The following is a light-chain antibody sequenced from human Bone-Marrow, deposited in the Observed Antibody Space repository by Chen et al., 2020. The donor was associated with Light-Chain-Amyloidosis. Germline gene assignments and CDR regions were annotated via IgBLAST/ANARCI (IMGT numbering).Light chain of an antibody. CDR3: QVWDRGSDRPV. V-gene: IGLV3-21*02. CDR2: DDS. Sequence: SYVLTQPSSVSVAPGQTATIACGGNNIGSTSVHWYQQTPGQAPLVVVYDDSDRPSGIPERWSGTNSGNTATLTISRVEAGDEADYDCQVWDRGSDRPVFGGGTKLTVL. CDR1: NIGSTS. J-gene: IGLJ3*02.